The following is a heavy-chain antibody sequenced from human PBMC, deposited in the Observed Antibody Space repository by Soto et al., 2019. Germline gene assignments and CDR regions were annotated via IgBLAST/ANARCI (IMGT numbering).Heavy chain of an antibody. D-gene: IGHD3-3*01. J-gene: IGHJ6*02. CDR3: AKDLVTIFGVVNYYGMDV. CDR1: GFTFSSYG. V-gene: IGHV3-30*18. CDR2: ISYDGSNK. Sequence: QVQLVESGGGVVQPGRSLRLSCAASGFTFSSYGMHWVRQAPGKGLEWVAVISYDGSNKYYADSVKGRFTISRDNSKNTLYLQMNSLRAEDTAVYYCAKDLVTIFGVVNYYGMDVWGQGTTVTVSS.